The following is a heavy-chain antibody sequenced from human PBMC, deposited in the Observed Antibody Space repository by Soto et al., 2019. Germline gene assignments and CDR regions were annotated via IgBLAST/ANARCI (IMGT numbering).Heavy chain of an antibody. D-gene: IGHD3-10*01. V-gene: IGHV3-33*01. Sequence: GGSLRLSCAASGFTFSSYGMHWVRQAPGKGLEWVAVIWYDGSNKYYADSVKGRFTISRDNSKNTLYLQMNSLRAEDTAVYYIAREGVHRGSGSYTRAYYYMDVWGKGTTVTVSS. CDR3: AREGVHRGSGSYTRAYYYMDV. CDR1: GFTFSSYG. CDR2: IWYDGSNK. J-gene: IGHJ6*03.